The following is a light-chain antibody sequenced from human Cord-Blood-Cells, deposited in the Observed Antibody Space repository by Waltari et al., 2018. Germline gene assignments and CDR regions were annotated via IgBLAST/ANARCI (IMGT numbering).Light chain of an antibody. CDR2: EVS. J-gene: IGLJ1*01. CDR1: SSDVGSYHL. Sequence: QSALTQPASVSGSPGQSITISCTGTSSDVGSYHLVSWYQQHPGKAPKLMIYEVSKRPSGVSNRFSGSKSCNTASLTISGLQAEDEADYYCCSYAGSSTYVFGTGTKVTVL. CDR3: CSYAGSSTYV. V-gene: IGLV2-23*02.